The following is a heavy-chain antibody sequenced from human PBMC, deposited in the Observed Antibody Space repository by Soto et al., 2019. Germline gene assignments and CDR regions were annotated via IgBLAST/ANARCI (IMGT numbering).Heavy chain of an antibody. CDR1: GYTFTNYA. CDR2: INDGNGNT. J-gene: IGHJ3*02. Sequence: QVKLVQSGAEVKKPGASVKVSCKASGYTFTNYAMHWVRQAPGQRPEWMGWINDGNGNTKFSQRFQGRVTITRDTSANIAYMELSSLTSEDTAVYYCARAGFCSTTSCSDAFDIWGQGTMVTVSS. D-gene: IGHD2-2*01. V-gene: IGHV1-3*01. CDR3: ARAGFCSTTSCSDAFDI.